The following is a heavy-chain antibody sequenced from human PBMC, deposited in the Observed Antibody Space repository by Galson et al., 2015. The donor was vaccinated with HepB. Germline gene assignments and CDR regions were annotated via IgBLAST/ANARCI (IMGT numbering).Heavy chain of an antibody. Sequence: SLRLSCAASGFTFSSFAMSWVCQPPGKGLEWVSSISKSATVTYYVDSVKGRFTISRDDSKSTLYLQMNGLRAEDTAIYYCATGFKLAGAAWGQGTLVTVSS. V-gene: IGHV3-23*01. D-gene: IGHD6-19*01. J-gene: IGHJ5*02. CDR2: ISKSATVT. CDR1: GFTFSSFA. CDR3: ATGFKLAGAA.